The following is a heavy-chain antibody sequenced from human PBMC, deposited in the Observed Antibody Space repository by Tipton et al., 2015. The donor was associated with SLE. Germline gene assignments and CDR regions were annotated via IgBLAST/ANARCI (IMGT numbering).Heavy chain of an antibody. CDR2: IYYSGST. Sequence: TLSLTCSVSGGSISSYYWSWIRQPPGKGLEWIGYIYYSGSTKYNPSLKSRVTISVDTSKNHLSLKVNSVTAADTAVYYCAREGSITIFGVVTHDAFDIWGQGTMVTVSS. V-gene: IGHV4-59*01. D-gene: IGHD3-3*01. J-gene: IGHJ3*02. CDR1: GGSISSYY. CDR3: AREGSITIFGVVTHDAFDI.